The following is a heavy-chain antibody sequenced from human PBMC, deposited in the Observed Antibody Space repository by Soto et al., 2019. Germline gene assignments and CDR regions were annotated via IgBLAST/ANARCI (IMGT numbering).Heavy chain of an antibody. V-gene: IGHV2-5*02. CDR3: APTGTGYSSSWHHFDY. J-gene: IGHJ4*02. CDR1: GFSLSTSGVG. D-gene: IGHD6-13*01. CDR2: IYWDDDK. Sequence: SGPTLVKPTQPLTLTCTFSGFSLSTSGVGVGWIRQPPGKALEWLALIYWDDDKRYSPSLKSRLTITKDTSKNQVVLTMTNMDPVDTATYYCAPTGTGYSSSWHHFDYWGQGTLVTVSS.